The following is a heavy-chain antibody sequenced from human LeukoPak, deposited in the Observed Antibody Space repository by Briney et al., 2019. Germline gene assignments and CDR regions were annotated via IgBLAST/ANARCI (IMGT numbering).Heavy chain of an antibody. V-gene: IGHV3-48*04. Sequence: PGGSLRLSCAASGFTFSSYSMNWVRQAPGKGLEWVSYISSSSSTIYYADSVKGRFTISRDNAKNSLYLQMNSLRAEDTAVYYCARLRNYYDSSGYPDYWGQGTLVTVSS. J-gene: IGHJ4*02. D-gene: IGHD3-22*01. CDR3: ARLRNYYDSSGYPDY. CDR2: ISSSSSTI. CDR1: GFTFSSYS.